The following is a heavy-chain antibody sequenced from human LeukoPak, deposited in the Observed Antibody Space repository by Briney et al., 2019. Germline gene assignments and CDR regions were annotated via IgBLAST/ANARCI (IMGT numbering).Heavy chain of an antibody. J-gene: IGHJ4*02. CDR1: GYTFTGYY. CDR3: ARARITMVRGVITGDTRPAY. Sequence: ASVKVSCKASGYTFTGYYIHWVRQAPGQGLEWMGWINPNSGGTNYAQKFQGRVTMTRDTSISTAYMELSRLRSDDTAVYYCARARITMVRGVITGDTRPAYWGQGTLVTVSS. D-gene: IGHD3-10*01. V-gene: IGHV1-2*02. CDR2: INPNSGGT.